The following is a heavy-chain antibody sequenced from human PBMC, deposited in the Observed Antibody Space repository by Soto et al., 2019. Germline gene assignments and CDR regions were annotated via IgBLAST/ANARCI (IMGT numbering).Heavy chain of an antibody. Sequence: ASVKVSCKASGYTFTSYGISWVRQAPGQGLEWMGWICAYNGNTNYAQKLQGRVTMTTDTSTSTAYMELRSLRSDDTAVYYCARGSGKVTDYYDSSGYPGYWGQGTLVTVSS. CDR1: GYTFTSYG. CDR2: ICAYNGNT. V-gene: IGHV1-18*01. CDR3: ARGSGKVTDYYDSSGYPGY. J-gene: IGHJ4*02. D-gene: IGHD3-22*01.